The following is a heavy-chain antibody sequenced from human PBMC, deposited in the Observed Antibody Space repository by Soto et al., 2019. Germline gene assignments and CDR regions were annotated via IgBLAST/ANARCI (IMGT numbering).Heavy chain of an antibody. Sequence: QVQLVQPGAEVKKPGASVKVSCKASGYTFTSYAMHWVRQAPGQRLEWMGWINAGNGNTKYSQKFQGRVTITRDTSASTAYMELSSLRSEDTAVYYCARGLNGYLHYFDYWGQGTLATVSS. CDR3: ARGLNGYLHYFDY. J-gene: IGHJ4*02. D-gene: IGHD5-18*01. CDR1: GYTFTSYA. CDR2: INAGNGNT. V-gene: IGHV1-3*01.